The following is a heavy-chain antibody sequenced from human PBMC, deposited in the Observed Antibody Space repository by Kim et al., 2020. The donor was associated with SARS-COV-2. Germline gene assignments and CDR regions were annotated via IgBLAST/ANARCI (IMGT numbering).Heavy chain of an antibody. CDR3: AKARGYSSSHTQYYFDY. J-gene: IGHJ4*02. V-gene: IGHV3-23*01. D-gene: IGHD6-13*01. CDR2: ISGSGGST. CDR1: GFTFSSYA. Sequence: GGSLRLSCAASGFTFSSYAMSWVRQAPGKVLEWVSAISGSGGSTYYADSVKGRFTISRDNSKNTLYLQMNSLRAEDTAVYYCAKARGYSSSHTQYYFDYWGQGTLVTVSS.